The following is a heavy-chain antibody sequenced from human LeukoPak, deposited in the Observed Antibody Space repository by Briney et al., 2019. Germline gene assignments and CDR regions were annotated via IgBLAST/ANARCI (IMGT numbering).Heavy chain of an antibody. CDR3: ARDRRITIFGVVVV. D-gene: IGHD3-3*01. CDR1: GFTFSSFW. V-gene: IGHV3-7*01. Sequence: GGSLRLSCAASGFTFSSFWMTWVRQTPGKGPEWVASIKQDGSETYSVDSVKGRFTISRDNAKDSLYLQMNSLRAEDTAVYYCARDRRITIFGVVVVWGQGTLVTVSS. J-gene: IGHJ4*02. CDR2: IKQDGSET.